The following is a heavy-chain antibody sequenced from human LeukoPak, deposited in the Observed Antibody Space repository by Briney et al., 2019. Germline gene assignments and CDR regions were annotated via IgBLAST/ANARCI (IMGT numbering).Heavy chain of an antibody. D-gene: IGHD6-19*01. Sequence: ESGPTLVNPTQTLTLTCTFSGFSLSTSGVGVGWIRQPPGKALEWLALIYWNDDKRYSPSLKSRLTITKDTSKNQVVLTMTNMDPVDTATYYCAHSRPHSSQWLATYYFDYWGQGTLVTVSS. CDR1: GFSLSTSGVG. J-gene: IGHJ4*02. CDR3: AHSRPHSSQWLATYYFDY. V-gene: IGHV2-5*01. CDR2: IYWNDDK.